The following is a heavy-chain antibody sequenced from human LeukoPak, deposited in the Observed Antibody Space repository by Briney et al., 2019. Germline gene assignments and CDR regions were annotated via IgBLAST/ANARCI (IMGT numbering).Heavy chain of an antibody. Sequence: GGSLRLSCAASGFTFSSYWMHRVRQAPGKGLVWVSRINSDGSSTSYADSVKGRFTISRDNAKNTLYLQMNSLRAEDTAVYYCARGGNTGYFDYWGQGTLVTVSS. J-gene: IGHJ4*02. CDR1: GFTFSSYW. V-gene: IGHV3-74*01. CDR2: INSDGSST. D-gene: IGHD4-23*01. CDR3: ARGGNTGYFDY.